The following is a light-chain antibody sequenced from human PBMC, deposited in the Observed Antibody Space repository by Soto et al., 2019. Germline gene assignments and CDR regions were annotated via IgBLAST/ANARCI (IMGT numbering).Light chain of an antibody. Sequence: QSVLTQPPSVAGAPGQTVASSCTWSSSNIGPGFDVHWYQQLPGTAPKLVLYGNTIRPSGVPDRFSGSRSGSSASLVITGLRAEDEADYYCQSYDSSLTGSVFGTGTKVTVL. V-gene: IGLV1-40*01. CDR1: SSNIGPGFD. J-gene: IGLJ1*01. CDR2: GNT. CDR3: QSYDSSLTGSV.